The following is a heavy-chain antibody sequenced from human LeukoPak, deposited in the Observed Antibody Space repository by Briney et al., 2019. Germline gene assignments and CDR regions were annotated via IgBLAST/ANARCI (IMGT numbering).Heavy chain of an antibody. V-gene: IGHV3-23*01. CDR2: IGSSGGST. Sequence: GGSLRLSCAASGFTFNNYPMSWVRQAPGKGLEWVSVIGSSGGSTHYADSVKGRFTISRDDSRNTLSLQMNSLRAEDTAVYYCAKDPSDYVGAFDIWGQGTMVSVSS. CDR3: AKDPSDYVGAFDI. J-gene: IGHJ3*02. D-gene: IGHD4-23*01. CDR1: GFTFNNYP.